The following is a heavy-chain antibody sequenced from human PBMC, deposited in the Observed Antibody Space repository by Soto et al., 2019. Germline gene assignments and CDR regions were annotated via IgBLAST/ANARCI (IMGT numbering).Heavy chain of an antibody. CDR2: MNPNSGNT. V-gene: IGHV1-8*01. CDR3: ASGSLRATVTTPFDP. D-gene: IGHD4-17*01. CDR1: GYTFTSYN. Sequence: ASVKVSCKASGYTFTSYNINWVRQATGQGLEWMGWMNPNSGNTGYAQKFQGRVTMTRNNSISTAYMELSSLRSEDTAGDYCASGSLRATVTTPFDPWGQGTLVTVSS. J-gene: IGHJ5*02.